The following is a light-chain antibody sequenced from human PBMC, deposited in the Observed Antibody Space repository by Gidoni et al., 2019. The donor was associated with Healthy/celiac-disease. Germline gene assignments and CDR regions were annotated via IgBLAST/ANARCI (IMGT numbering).Light chain of an antibody. CDR2: AAS. V-gene: IGKV1-9*01. CDR1: QGISSY. Sequence: DIQLTQSPSFLSASVGDRVTITCWASQGISSYLAWYQQKPGKAPKLLIYAASTLQSGVPSRFSGSGSGTEFTLTISSLQPEDFATYYCQQLNSYQITFXXXTRLEIK. CDR3: QQLNSYQIT. J-gene: IGKJ5*01.